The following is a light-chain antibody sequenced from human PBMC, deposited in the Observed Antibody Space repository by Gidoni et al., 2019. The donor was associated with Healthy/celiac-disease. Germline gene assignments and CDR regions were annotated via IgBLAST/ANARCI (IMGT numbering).Light chain of an antibody. CDR1: QSVSSY. CDR2: DAS. Sequence: EIVLTQSPAPLSLSPGERATLSCRASQSVSSYLAWYQQKPAQAPRLLIYDASNRATGIPARFSGSGAGTEFTLTISSIEPEDFAVYYCQQRSNWPPLTFGGGTKVEIK. V-gene: IGKV3-11*01. CDR3: QQRSNWPPLT. J-gene: IGKJ4*01.